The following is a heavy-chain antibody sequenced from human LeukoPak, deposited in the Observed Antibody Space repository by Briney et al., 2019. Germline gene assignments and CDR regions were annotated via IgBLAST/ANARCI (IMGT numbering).Heavy chain of an antibody. CDR2: ISGSGGST. Sequence: GVSLRLSCAASGLTFSTYAMSWVRQAPGKGLEWVSAISGSGGSTYYADSVKGRFTISRDNSKNTLYLQMNSLRAEDTAIYYCAKSAYSDSSRYYREYCFDYWGQGTLVTVSS. CDR1: GLTFSTYA. V-gene: IGHV3-23*01. D-gene: IGHD3-22*01. J-gene: IGHJ4*02. CDR3: AKSAYSDSSRYYREYCFDY.